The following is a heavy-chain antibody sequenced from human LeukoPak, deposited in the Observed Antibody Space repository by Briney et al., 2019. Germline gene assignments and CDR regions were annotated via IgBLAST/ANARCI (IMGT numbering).Heavy chain of an antibody. CDR2: IYYSGST. D-gene: IGHD4-17*01. CDR3: ARPGLRSYFDY. V-gene: IGHV4-39*07. Sequence: SETLSLTCTVSGGSISSSSYYWGWIRQPPGKGLEWIGSIYYSGSTYYNPSLKSRVTISVDTSKNQFSLKLSSVTAADTAVYYCARPGLRSYFDYWGQGTLVTVSS. J-gene: IGHJ4*02. CDR1: GGSISSSSYY.